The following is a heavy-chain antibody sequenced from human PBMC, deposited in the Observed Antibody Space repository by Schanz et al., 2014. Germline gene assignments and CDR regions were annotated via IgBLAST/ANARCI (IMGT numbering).Heavy chain of an antibody. J-gene: IGHJ4*02. D-gene: IGHD2-15*01. CDR2: ISGSGGST. V-gene: IGHV3-23*04. CDR1: GFTFSSYA. Sequence: EVQLVESGGGLVQPGGSLRLSCAASGFTFSSYAMSWVRQAPGKGLEWVSAISGSGGSTYYADSVKGRFTISRDYSKNTLYLQMNSLRAEDTAVYYCAKGSVVVVAATLPFDYWGQGTLVTVSS. CDR3: AKGSVVVVAATLPFDY.